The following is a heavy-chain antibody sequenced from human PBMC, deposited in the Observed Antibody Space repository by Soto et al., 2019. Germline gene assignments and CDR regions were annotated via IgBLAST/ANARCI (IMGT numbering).Heavy chain of an antibody. CDR3: VKGRGRYFGYVGLDV. CDR2: IDWNGGST. Sequence: EVQLVESGGGLVQPGRSLRLSCVASGFTFDDYAMHWVRQTPGKGLEWVSRIDWNGGSTAYADSVKGRFTISRDNARNSLYLQMNSLTAEDTALYYCVKGRGRYFGYVGLDVWGQGTTVTFSS. J-gene: IGHJ6*02. V-gene: IGHV3-9*01. D-gene: IGHD5-12*01. CDR1: GFTFDDYA.